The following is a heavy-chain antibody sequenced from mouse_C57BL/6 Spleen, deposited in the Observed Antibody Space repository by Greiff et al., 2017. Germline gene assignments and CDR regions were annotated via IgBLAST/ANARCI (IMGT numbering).Heavy chain of an antibody. CDR2: IDPSDSYT. V-gene: IGHV1-69*01. CDR3: ARGGQLRLSWFAY. Sequence: QVQLQQPGAELVMPGASVKLSCKASGYTFTSYWMHWVKQRPGHGLAWIGEIDPSDSYTNYNQQFKGKSTLTVDKSSSTAYMQLSSLTSEDSAVYYCARGGQLRLSWFAYWGQGTLVTVSA. D-gene: IGHD3-2*02. J-gene: IGHJ3*01. CDR1: GYTFTSYW.